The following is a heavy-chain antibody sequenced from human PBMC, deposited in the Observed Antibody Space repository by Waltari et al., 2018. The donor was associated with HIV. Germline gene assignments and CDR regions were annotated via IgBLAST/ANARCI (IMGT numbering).Heavy chain of an antibody. V-gene: IGHV3-53*01. J-gene: IGHJ3*02. Sequence: EVQLVESGGGLIQPGGSLRLSCSASGFPVSSNYIRWVRQAPGKGLEWVSVIYSGGSTYYADSVKGRFTISRDNSKNTLYLQMNSLRAEDTAVYYCARDLWFGEPIIWGQGTMVTVSS. CDR1: GFPVSSNY. CDR3: ARDLWFGEPII. D-gene: IGHD3-10*01. CDR2: IYSGGST.